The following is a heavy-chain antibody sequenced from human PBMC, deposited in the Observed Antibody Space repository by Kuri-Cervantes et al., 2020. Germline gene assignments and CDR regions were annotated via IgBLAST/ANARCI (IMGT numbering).Heavy chain of an antibody. CDR3: ARTLGTDYYYYYMDV. CDR1: GFTFSSYW. V-gene: IGHV3-74*03. CDR2: INSDGTTA. Sequence: GESLKISCAASGFTFSSYWMHWVRQVPGRGLVWVSRINSDGTTATYADLVKGRFTVSRDNAKNTLFLQMNNLRAEDTALYYCARTLGTDYYYYYMDVWGKGTTVTVSS. D-gene: IGHD1-1*01. J-gene: IGHJ6*03.